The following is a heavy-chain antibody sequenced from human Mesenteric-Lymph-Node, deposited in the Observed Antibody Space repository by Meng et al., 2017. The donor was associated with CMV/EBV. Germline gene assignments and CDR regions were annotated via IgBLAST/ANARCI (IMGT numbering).Heavy chain of an antibody. CDR2: IFSGGRSA. J-gene: IGHJ6*02. CDR1: GFDFRRYA. D-gene: IGHD6-13*01. Sequence: GESLTLSCAASGFDFRRYAMNWVRQAPGKGLEWVSIIFSGGRSAYYADSVRGRFTISRDDSKNTLYLEMYSLRAEDTAVYYCAKHFLGASADYFYYGMDVWGQGTTVTVSS. V-gene: IGHV3-23*03. CDR3: AKHFLGASADYFYYGMDV.